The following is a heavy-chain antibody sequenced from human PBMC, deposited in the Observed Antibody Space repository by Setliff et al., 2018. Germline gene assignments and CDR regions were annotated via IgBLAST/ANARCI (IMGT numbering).Heavy chain of an antibody. CDR3: AKVDIDYIMTRDNTWQYIFYMDV. Sequence: SETLSLTCSVLGDSLSSGTHYWAWIRQPPGKGLEWIGNINYSGSTYYNPSLKSRVTMSVDASKNQVSLKMTSVTAEDTAVYYCAKVDIDYIMTRDNTWQYIFYMDVWGRGATVTVSS. D-gene: IGHD5-12*01. V-gene: IGHV4-39*01. J-gene: IGHJ6*03. CDR2: INYSGST. CDR1: GDSLSSGTHY.